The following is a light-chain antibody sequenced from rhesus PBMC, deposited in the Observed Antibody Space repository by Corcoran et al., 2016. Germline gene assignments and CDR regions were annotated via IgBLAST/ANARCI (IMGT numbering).Light chain of an antibody. CDR2: KAS. CDR3: QQYSSSPWT. J-gene: IGKJ1*01. CDR1: QSISSW. Sequence: SQSISSWLAWYQQKPGKAPKLLIYKASSLQSGVPSRFSGSGSGTDFTLTISSLQSEDFATYYWQQYSSSPWTFGQGTKVEIK. V-gene: IGKV1-22*01.